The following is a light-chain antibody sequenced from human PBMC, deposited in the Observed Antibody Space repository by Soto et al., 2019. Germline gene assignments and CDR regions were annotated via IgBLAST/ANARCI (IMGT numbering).Light chain of an antibody. V-gene: IGKV1-5*03. J-gene: IGKJ1*01. Sequence: DIQTTQSPSTLSGSVGDRVTIHCRASQTISSWLAWYQQKPGKAPKLLIYKASTLKSGVPSRFSGIISGTEFNLTIRRLQPDDFAVYECQQWGSSTWTFGPGTKFDIK. CDR3: QQWGSSTWT. CDR2: KAS. CDR1: QTISSW.